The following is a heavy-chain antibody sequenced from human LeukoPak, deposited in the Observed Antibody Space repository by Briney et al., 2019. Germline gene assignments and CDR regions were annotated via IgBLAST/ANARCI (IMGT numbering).Heavy chain of an antibody. V-gene: IGHV5-51*01. CDR1: GYSFTNYW. CDR2: IYPGDSRT. CDR3: ACRDFSSTWSGP. D-gene: IGHD6-13*01. J-gene: IGHJ5*02. Sequence: GESLKISCQGFGYSFTNYWIGWVRQMPAKGLEGMGVIYPGDSRTRYNPSFQGQVTISADKSISTAYLQWSSLKASDTAVYYCACRDFSSTWSGPWGQGTLVTVSS.